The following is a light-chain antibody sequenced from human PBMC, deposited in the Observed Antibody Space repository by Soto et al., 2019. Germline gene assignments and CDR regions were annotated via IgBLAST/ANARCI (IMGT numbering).Light chain of an antibody. V-gene: IGKV3-20*01. Sequence: EILLKQSPCTLALSPGERATLSCRASQSVSSSYLAWYQQKPGQAPRLLIYGASSRATGIPERFSGSGSGTDFTLTISRLEPEDFAVYYCQQYGSLPITFGQGTRLEIK. CDR3: QQYGSLPIT. CDR2: GAS. J-gene: IGKJ5*01. CDR1: QSVSSSY.